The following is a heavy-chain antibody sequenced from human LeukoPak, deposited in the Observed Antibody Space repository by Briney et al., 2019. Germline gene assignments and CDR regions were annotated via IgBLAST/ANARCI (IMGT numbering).Heavy chain of an antibody. D-gene: IGHD5-18*01. CDR2: ISGTSNTI. Sequence: GGSLRLSCVGSGFTFSSYSMNWVRQAPGKGLEWVSYISGTSNTIYYADSVKGRFTVSRDNAKNSLYLQMNSLRAEDTAVYYCARDLSGVTGYTYGRGIDYWGQGTLVTVSS. CDR1: GFTFSSYS. J-gene: IGHJ4*02. V-gene: IGHV3-48*01. CDR3: ARDLSGVTGYTYGRGIDY.